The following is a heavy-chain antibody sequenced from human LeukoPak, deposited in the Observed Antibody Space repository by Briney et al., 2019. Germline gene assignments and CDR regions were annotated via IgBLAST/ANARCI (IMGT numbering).Heavy chain of an antibody. V-gene: IGHV4-39*01. Sequence: PSQSLSLTCTLSGGSISSVTSYWGWIRQPPGKGLEWIGNIHYTGNTLQNPSLQSRVTISADTSQNQSSLKLSSVTAADTALYYGARRRGNYGVHYGMDVWGQGTTVTVSS. CDR3: ARRRGNYGVHYGMDV. J-gene: IGHJ6*02. CDR1: GGSISSVTSY. CDR2: IHYTGNT. D-gene: IGHD1-7*01.